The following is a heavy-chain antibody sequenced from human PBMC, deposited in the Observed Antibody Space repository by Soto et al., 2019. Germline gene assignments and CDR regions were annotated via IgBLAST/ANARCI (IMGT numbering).Heavy chain of an antibody. D-gene: IGHD6-13*01. Sequence: QVQLQESGPGLVKPSETLSLTCTVSGGSISSYYWSWIRQPPGKGLEWIGYIYYSGSTNYNPSLKRRVPISVDTSTNQFPLKLSSVTAADTAVYYCARAPAPLYSRSWYYFDYWGQGTLVTVSS. CDR2: IYYSGST. J-gene: IGHJ4*02. CDR3: ARAPAPLYSRSWYYFDY. CDR1: GGSISSYY. V-gene: IGHV4-59*01.